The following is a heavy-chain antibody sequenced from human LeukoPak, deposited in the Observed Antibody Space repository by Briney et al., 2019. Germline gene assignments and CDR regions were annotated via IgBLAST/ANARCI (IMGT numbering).Heavy chain of an antibody. D-gene: IGHD6-19*01. Sequence: GGSLRLSCAASGFTFSSYSMNWVRQAPGKGLEWVSSISSSSSYIYYADSVKGRFTISRDNAKNSLYLQMNSLRGEDTALYYCARVYSSGWSHYYYNYMDVWGKGTTVTVSS. CDR2: ISSSSSYI. CDR1: GFTFSSYS. J-gene: IGHJ6*03. V-gene: IGHV3-21*04. CDR3: ARVYSSGWSHYYYNYMDV.